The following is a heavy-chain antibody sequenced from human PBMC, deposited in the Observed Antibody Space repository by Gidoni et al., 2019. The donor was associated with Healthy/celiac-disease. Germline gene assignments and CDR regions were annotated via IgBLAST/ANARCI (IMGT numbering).Heavy chain of an antibody. J-gene: IGHJ4*02. D-gene: IGHD6-19*01. CDR2: INPNSGGT. Sequence: QVQLFPSGAEVKQPVASVKVSCTASGYTFTGSYMHWVRQAPGQGLEWMGWINPNSGGTNYAKKFQGRVTMTRDTSISTAYMELSRLRSDDTAVYYCARDRRGGIAVAGNFDYWGQGTLVTVSS. V-gene: IGHV1-2*02. CDR1: GYTFTGSY. CDR3: ARDRRGGIAVAGNFDY.